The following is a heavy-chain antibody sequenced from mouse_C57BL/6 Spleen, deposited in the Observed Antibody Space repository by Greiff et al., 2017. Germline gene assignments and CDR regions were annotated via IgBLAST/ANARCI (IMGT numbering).Heavy chain of an antibody. J-gene: IGHJ3*01. Sequence: VQLQQPGAELVRPGSSVKLSCKASGYTFTSYWMDWVKQRPGQGLEWIGNIYPSDSETHYNQKFKDKATLTVDKSSSTAYMQLSSLTSEDSAFYYCARPLYYGSSSFAYWGQGTLVTVSS. D-gene: IGHD1-1*01. CDR3: ARPLYYGSSSFAY. CDR1: GYTFTSYW. CDR2: IYPSDSET. V-gene: IGHV1-61*01.